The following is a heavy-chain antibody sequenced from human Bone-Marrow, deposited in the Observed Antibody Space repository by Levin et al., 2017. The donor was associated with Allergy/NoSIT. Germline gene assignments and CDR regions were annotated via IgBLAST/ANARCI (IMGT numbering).Heavy chain of an antibody. J-gene: IGHJ4*02. CDR2: IYYSGDT. Sequence: TGGSLRLSCTVSDGSITNYYWSWIRQPPGKGLEWIGYIYYSGDTNYNPSLKSRVTISIDTSKNQFSLNPNSVTAADTAVYYCARRPSGSYGQLDYWGQGTLVTVSS. D-gene: IGHD1-26*01. V-gene: IGHV4-59*08. CDR3: ARRPSGSYGQLDY. CDR1: DGSITNYY.